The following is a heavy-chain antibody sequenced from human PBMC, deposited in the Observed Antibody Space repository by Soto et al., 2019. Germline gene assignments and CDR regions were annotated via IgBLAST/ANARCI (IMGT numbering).Heavy chain of an antibody. Sequence: EVQLLESGGGLVQPGGSLRLSWAASGFTFSIYAMTWVRQAPGKGLGWVSAISGSGGSTYYADSVKGRFTISRDNSKNTLYLQMNSLRAEDTAVYYCAKAQIAAASQFDYWGQGTLVTVSS. J-gene: IGHJ4*02. CDR2: ISGSGGST. CDR3: AKAQIAAASQFDY. CDR1: GFTFSIYA. D-gene: IGHD6-13*01. V-gene: IGHV3-23*01.